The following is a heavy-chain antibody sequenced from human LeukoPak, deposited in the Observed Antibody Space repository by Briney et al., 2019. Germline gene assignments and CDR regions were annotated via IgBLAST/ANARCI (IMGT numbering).Heavy chain of an antibody. CDR3: AKPPEVGATVGYFDY. D-gene: IGHD1-26*01. CDR2: ISFDGSNQ. V-gene: IGHV3-30*18. CDR1: GFTFSSYG. Sequence: GGSLRLSCAASGFTFSSYGMHWVRQAPGKGLEWVALISFDGSNQYYADSVKGRFTISRDNSKNTLYLQMNSLRAEDTAVYYCAKPPEVGATVGYFDYWGQGTLVTVSS. J-gene: IGHJ4*02.